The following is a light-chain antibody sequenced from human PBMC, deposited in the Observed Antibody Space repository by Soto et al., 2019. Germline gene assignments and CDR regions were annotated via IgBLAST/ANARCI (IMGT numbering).Light chain of an antibody. CDR3: SSFTTSRLYV. Sequence: QSVLTQPTSVSWSPGQSIAIPCTGNGNDIGAYDYVSWYQQHPGKAPRLLIHGVRNRPPGISSRFSGFKSGLTASLTISGLQAEDEADYYCSSFTTSRLYVFGPGTKVTVL. CDR2: GVR. CDR1: GNDIGAYDY. V-gene: IGLV2-14*01. J-gene: IGLJ1*01.